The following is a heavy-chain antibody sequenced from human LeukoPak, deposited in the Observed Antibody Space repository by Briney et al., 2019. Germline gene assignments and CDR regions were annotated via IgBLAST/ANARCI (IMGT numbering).Heavy chain of an antibody. CDR2: ICYSGST. J-gene: IGHJ3*02. Sequence: SETLSLTCTVSGGSISSYYWSWIRQPPGKGLEWIGYICYSGSTNYNPSLKSRVTISVDTSKNQFSLKLSSVTVADTAVYYCARVAPNYDFWSGYYIGAFDIWGQGTMVTVSS. CDR1: GGSISSYY. CDR3: ARVAPNYDFWSGYYIGAFDI. V-gene: IGHV4-59*01. D-gene: IGHD3-3*01.